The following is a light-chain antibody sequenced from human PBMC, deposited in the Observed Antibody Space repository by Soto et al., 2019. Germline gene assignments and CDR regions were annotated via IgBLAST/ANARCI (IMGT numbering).Light chain of an antibody. V-gene: IGKV1-33*01. CDR3: RQYNRVPYT. J-gene: IGKJ2*01. CDR1: QDVREY. CDR2: DTS. Sequence: IQMTQSPSSLSASIGDRVSITCQASQDVREYVNWYQQKPGKAPRLVIYDTSNLEMGVPSRFGGSASGTEFTFTIFGLRPEDLGTYYCRQYNRVPYTFGQGTKLEMK.